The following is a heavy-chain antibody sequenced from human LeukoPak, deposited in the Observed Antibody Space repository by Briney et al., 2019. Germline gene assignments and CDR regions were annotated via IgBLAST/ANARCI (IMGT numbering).Heavy chain of an antibody. Sequence: QTGGSLRLSCAASGFTFSSYAMSWVRQAPGKGLVWVSGISDSGGSAYYADSVKGRFTISRDNSKNTLYLQMNSLRAEDTAVYYCAKAVSYDSSGYLEPAAFDIWGQGTMVTVSS. CDR1: GFTFSSYA. CDR3: AKAVSYDSSGYLEPAAFDI. D-gene: IGHD3-22*01. CDR2: ISDSGGSA. J-gene: IGHJ3*02. V-gene: IGHV3-23*01.